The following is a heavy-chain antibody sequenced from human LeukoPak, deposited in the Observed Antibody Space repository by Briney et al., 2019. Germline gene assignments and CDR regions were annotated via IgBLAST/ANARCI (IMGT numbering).Heavy chain of an antibody. V-gene: IGHV3-23*01. CDR1: GFTFSSYT. Sequence: GGSLRLSCTASGFTFSSYTMSWVRQAPGKGLKWVSTITTGGPNTYYADSVKGRFTVSRDDSKNTLYLQMNSLRAEDTAVYYCAKEGGLWVSAHWGDSWGRGTLVTVSS. CDR3: AKEGGLWVSAHWGDS. CDR2: ITTGGPNT. J-gene: IGHJ4*02. D-gene: IGHD7-27*01.